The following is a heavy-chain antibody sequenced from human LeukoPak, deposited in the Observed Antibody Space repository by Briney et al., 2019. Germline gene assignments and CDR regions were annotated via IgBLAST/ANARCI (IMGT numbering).Heavy chain of an antibody. CDR3: ARDLTFAATMY. Sequence: ASVKVSCKASGYTFSSYDISWVRQASGQGLEWVGRISAYNGDTNYAQKLQGRVTMTTDTSTSTAYMELRSLRSDDTAVYYCARDLTFAATMYWGQGTLVTVSS. J-gene: IGHJ4*02. V-gene: IGHV1-18*01. CDR2: ISAYNGDT. CDR1: GYTFSSYD. D-gene: IGHD2-15*01.